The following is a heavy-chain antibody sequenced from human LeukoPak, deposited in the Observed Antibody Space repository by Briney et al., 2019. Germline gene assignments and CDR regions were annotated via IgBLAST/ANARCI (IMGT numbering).Heavy chain of an antibody. V-gene: IGHV3-21*01. CDR2: INRDDTYI. Sequence: GSLLILGAASGFNFSDSGMNWVRQAPGKGLEWVSSINRDDTYIYYADSVKGRFTISKDNAKNSAVLQMNSLRVDDTGIYYCAKSGAGGDYWGQGTLVTVSS. J-gene: IGHJ4*02. CDR1: GFNFSDSG. CDR3: AKSGAGGDY. D-gene: IGHD1-26*01.